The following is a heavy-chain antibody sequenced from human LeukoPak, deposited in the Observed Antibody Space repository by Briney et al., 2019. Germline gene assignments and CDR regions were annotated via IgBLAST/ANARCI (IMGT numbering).Heavy chain of an antibody. CDR2: IYYSGST. Sequence: SETLSLTCTVSGGSISSYYWSWIRQPPGKGLEWIGYIYYSGSTNYNPSLKSRVTISVDTSKNQFSLKLSSVTAADTAVYYCARCQSSSWYGGFDPRGQGTLVTVSS. D-gene: IGHD6-13*01. J-gene: IGHJ5*02. V-gene: IGHV4-59*08. CDR1: GGSISSYY. CDR3: ARCQSSSWYGGFDP.